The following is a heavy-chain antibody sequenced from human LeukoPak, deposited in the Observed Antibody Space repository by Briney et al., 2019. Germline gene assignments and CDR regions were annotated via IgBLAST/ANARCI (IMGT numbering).Heavy chain of an antibody. CDR2: INHSGST. V-gene: IGHV4-34*01. CDR3: SRRTLSSGWSTLYYFDY. D-gene: IGHD6-19*01. J-gene: IGHJ4*02. CDR1: GGSFSGYY. Sequence: PSETLSLTCAVYGGSFSGYYWSWIRQPPGKGLEWIGEINHSGSTNYNPCLKSRVTISVDKSKNQFSLKLSSVTAADPAVYYCSRRTLSSGWSTLYYFDYWGQGTLVTVSS.